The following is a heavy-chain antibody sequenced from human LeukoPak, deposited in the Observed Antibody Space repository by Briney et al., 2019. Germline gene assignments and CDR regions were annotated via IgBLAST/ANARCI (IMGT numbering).Heavy chain of an antibody. D-gene: IGHD1-26*01. CDR1: GFTFGNVG. Sequence: PGRSLRLSCAASGFTFGNVGMRWVRQAPGKGLEWVAFIWYDGSRTYYADSVRGRFTVSRDNSKNTLFLQMDSLTAEDTAAYYCARDGNNYYIDYCGQGTLLTVSS. CDR3: ARDGNNYYIDY. J-gene: IGHJ4*02. CDR2: IWYDGSRT. V-gene: IGHV3-33*01.